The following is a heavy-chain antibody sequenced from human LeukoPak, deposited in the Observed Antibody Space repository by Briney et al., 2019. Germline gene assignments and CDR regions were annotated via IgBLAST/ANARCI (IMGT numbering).Heavy chain of an antibody. D-gene: IGHD2-2*01. V-gene: IGHV3-23*01. CDR1: GFTFSSNA. J-gene: IGHJ6*03. CDR2: ISPSGGST. Sequence: PGGSLRLSCAASGFTFSSNAMSWVRQAPEKGLEWVSAISPSGGSTYYADSVKGRFTISRDNSKNTLYLQMNSLRAEDTAVYYCAKGYCSSTSCFDYYYYMDVWGKGTTVTVSS. CDR3: AKGYCSSTSCFDYYYYMDV.